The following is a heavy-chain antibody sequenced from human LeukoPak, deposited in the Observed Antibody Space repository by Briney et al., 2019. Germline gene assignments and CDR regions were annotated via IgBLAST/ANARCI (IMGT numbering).Heavy chain of an antibody. J-gene: IGHJ6*02. CDR3: ARGRSGSGYYGMDV. V-gene: IGHV3-33*01. CDR2: IWYDGSNK. D-gene: IGHD5-12*01. Sequence: SLRLSXAASGFTFSSYGMHWVRQAPGKGLEWVAVIWYDGSNKYYADSVKGRFTISRDNSKNTLYLQMNSLRAEDTAVYYCARGRSGSGYYGMDVWGQGTTVTVSS. CDR1: GFTFSSYG.